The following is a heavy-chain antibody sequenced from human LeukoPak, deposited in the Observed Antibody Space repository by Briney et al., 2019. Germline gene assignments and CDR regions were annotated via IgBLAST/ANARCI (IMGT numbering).Heavy chain of an antibody. CDR2: IWYGGSNK. CDR3: AKDLSSSWSFDY. CDR1: GFTFSSYA. D-gene: IGHD6-13*01. J-gene: IGHJ4*02. V-gene: IGHV3-30*02. Sequence: GGSLRLSCAASGFTFSSYAMHWVRQAPGKGLEWVAVIWYGGSNKYYADSVKGRFTISRDNSKNTLYLQMNSLRAEDTAVYYCAKDLSSSWSFDYWGQGTLVTVSS.